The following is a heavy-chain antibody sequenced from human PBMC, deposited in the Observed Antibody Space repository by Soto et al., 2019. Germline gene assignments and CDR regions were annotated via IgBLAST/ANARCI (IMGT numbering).Heavy chain of an antibody. D-gene: IGHD2-21*02. CDR2: ISHNSGSG. CDR1: GFTFDDYD. V-gene: IGHV3-9*01. J-gene: IGHJ4*02. CDR3: AKVPLGDCDYWDS. Sequence: EVHLVESGGGLVQPGRSLRLSCAASGFTFDDYDMHWVRQAPGQGLEWVAGISHNSGSGGYADSVKGRFTISRDNAQKPLDLLINSRRPEDTALYYCAKVPLGDCDYWDSGGQGTLVTVSS.